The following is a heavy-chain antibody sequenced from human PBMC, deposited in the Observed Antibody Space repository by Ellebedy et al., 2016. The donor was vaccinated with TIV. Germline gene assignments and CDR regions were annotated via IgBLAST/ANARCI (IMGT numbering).Heavy chain of an antibody. J-gene: IGHJ4*02. CDR2: IYYSGST. CDR1: GDSISSSRYF. CDR3: ARPLRSTVTTSIYFDY. Sequence: SETLSLXCSVSGDSISSSRYFWGWIRQPPGKGLDWTGTIYYSGSTYYNPSLNSRVTISIDTSTNQFSLNLSSVTAADTAVYYCARPLRSTVTTSIYFDYWGQGTLVTVSS. D-gene: IGHD4-17*01. V-gene: IGHV4-39*01.